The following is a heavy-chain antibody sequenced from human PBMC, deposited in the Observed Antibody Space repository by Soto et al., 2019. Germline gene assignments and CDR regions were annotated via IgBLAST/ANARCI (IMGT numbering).Heavy chain of an antibody. CDR2: ITSSGSTI. D-gene: IGHD5-18*01. Sequence: VGSLRLSCAASGFTFSDYYMSWIRQAPGKGLEWVSYITSSGSTIYYADSVKGRFTISRDNAKNSLYLQMNSLRAEDTAVYYCAREKTAMVTVDYWGQGTLVTVSS. V-gene: IGHV3-11*01. CDR3: AREKTAMVTVDY. CDR1: GFTFSDYY. J-gene: IGHJ4*02.